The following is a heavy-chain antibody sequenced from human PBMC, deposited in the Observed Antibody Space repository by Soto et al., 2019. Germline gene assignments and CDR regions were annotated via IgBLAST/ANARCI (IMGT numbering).Heavy chain of an antibody. J-gene: IGHJ6*02. D-gene: IGHD2-15*01. Sequence: SETLSLTCTVSGGSISSSSYYWGWIRQPPGKGLEWIGSIYYSGSTYYNPSLKSRVTISVDTSKNQFSLKLSSVTAADTAVYYCARKVVAATTRYYYYYYGMDVWGQGTTVTVSS. CDR3: ARKVVAATTRYYYYYYGMDV. CDR2: IYYSGST. CDR1: GGSISSSSYY. V-gene: IGHV4-39*01.